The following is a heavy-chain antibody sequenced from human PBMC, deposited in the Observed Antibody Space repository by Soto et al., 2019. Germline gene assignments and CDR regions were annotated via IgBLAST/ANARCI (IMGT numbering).Heavy chain of an antibody. D-gene: IGHD2-21*01. V-gene: IGHV4-34*01. CDR3: ARDAFCGSGTCRVGHWFDP. Sequence: SETLSLTCAVSVGPFSGVYWSWIRQPPGKGLEWIGGVNHRGSTNYNPSLESRVTMSVDTSKNQFSLKLTSVTAADSAVYYCARDAFCGSGTCRVGHWFDPWGQGTLVTSPQ. J-gene: IGHJ5*02. CDR1: VGPFSGVY. CDR2: VNHRGST.